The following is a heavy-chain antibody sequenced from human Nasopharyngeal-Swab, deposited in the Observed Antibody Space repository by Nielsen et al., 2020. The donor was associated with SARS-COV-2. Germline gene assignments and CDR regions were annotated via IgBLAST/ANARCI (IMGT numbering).Heavy chain of an antibody. CDR3: ARGYSYGLAY. D-gene: IGHD5-18*01. J-gene: IGHJ4*02. CDR2: INPSGGST. CDR1: GYTFTNHF. V-gene: IGHV1-46*01. Sequence: ASVKVSCKASGYTFTNHFMHWVRQAPGQGLEWMGVINPSGGSTGYAQNFQGRVTVTRDTSTSTVYMELSSLSSEDTAVYYCARGYSYGLAYWGQGTLVTVPP.